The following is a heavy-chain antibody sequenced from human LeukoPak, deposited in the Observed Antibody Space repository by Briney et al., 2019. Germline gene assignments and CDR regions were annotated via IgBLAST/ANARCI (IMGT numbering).Heavy chain of an antibody. CDR1: GFTFTTSA. CDR3: AAGSGWYRFDY. D-gene: IGHD6-13*01. J-gene: IGHJ4*02. V-gene: IGHV1-58*02. CDR2: IVVGRGNT. Sequence: SVTLSCKASGFTFTTSAIQWVRQARGQRLEWIGWIVVGRGNTNYAQNLQERVTITRDMSTSTAYMELSSLTSDDSAVYYCAAGSGWYRFDYWGQGALVSASS.